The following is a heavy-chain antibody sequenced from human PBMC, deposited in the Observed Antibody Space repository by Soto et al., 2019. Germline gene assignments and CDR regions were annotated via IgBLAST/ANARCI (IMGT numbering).Heavy chain of an antibody. Sequence: GGSLRLSCAASGFTFSSYAMSWVRQAPGKGLEWVSAISGSGGSTYYADSVKGRFTISRDNSKNTLYLQMNSLRAEDTAVYYCARAPPYDFWSGLSGRRYGMDVWGQGT. CDR1: GFTFSSYA. V-gene: IGHV3-23*01. J-gene: IGHJ6*02. D-gene: IGHD3-3*01. CDR3: ARAPPYDFWSGLSGRRYGMDV. CDR2: ISGSGGST.